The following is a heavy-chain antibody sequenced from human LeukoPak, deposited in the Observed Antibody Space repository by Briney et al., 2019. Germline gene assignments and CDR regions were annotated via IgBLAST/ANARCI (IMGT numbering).Heavy chain of an antibody. D-gene: IGHD3-10*01. CDR1: GGTFSSYA. CDR2: IITIFGTA. Sequence: SVKVSCKAAGGTFSSYANSWGRLAPGQGLGWMGSIITIFGTANYAQKCQGRVTITTDESTSTAYMELSSLRSEDTAVYYCASGFGELLEDYFDYWGQGTLVTVSS. CDR3: ASGFGELLEDYFDY. J-gene: IGHJ4*02. V-gene: IGHV1-69*05.